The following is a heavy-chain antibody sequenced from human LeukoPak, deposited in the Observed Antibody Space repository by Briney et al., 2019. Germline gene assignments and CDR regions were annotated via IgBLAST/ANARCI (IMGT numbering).Heavy chain of an antibody. J-gene: IGHJ4*02. V-gene: IGHV3-72*01. CDR1: GFTFSDHY. D-gene: IGHD2-15*01. Sequence: GGSLRLSCAASGFTFSDHYIDWVRQAPGKGLEWVGRSRDKGNRYTTAYAASVRGRFTISRDDSKNSLYLQMNSLKIEDTAVYYCARAGGYCGRISCPYYFDYWGQGSLVAVSS. CDR3: ARAGGYCGRISCPYYFDY. CDR2: SRDKGNRYTT.